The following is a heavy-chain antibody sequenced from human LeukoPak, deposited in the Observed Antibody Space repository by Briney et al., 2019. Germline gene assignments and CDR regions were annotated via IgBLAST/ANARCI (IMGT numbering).Heavy chain of an antibody. J-gene: IGHJ4*02. Sequence: PGGSLRLSCAASGFTFSSYGMHWVRQAPGKGLEWVAVISYDGSNKYYADSVKGRFTISRDNSKNTLYLQMNSLRAEDTAVYYCAKDSQQWLVRYYFDYWGQGTLVTVSS. D-gene: IGHD6-19*01. V-gene: IGHV3-30*18. CDR1: GFTFSSYG. CDR2: ISYDGSNK. CDR3: AKDSQQWLVRYYFDY.